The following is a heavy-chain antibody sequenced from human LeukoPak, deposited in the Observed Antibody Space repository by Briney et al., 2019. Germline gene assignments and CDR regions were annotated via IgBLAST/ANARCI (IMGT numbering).Heavy chain of an antibody. J-gene: IGHJ6*02. D-gene: IGHD6-19*01. V-gene: IGHV3-23*01. CDR3: ARLYSSGWYGYYYYGMDV. Sequence: GGSLRLPCAASGFTFSSYAMSWVRQAPGKGLEWVSAISGSGGSTYYADSVKGRFTISRDNSKNTLYLQMNSLRAEDTAVYYCARLYSSGWYGYYYYGMDVWGQGTTVTVSS. CDR2: ISGSGGST. CDR1: GFTFSSYA.